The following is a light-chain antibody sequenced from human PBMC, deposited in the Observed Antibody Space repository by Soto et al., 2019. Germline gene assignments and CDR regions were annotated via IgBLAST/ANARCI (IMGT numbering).Light chain of an antibody. J-gene: IGKJ2*01. CDR3: QQSYSLPYN. CDR1: QSIDNF. Sequence: DIQMTQSPSSLSASVGDRVTITCRPSQSIDNFLNWYQQKPGKAPNLLIYAASSLQSGVSSRFSGSGSWTDFTLTISSLQHEDSATYYCQQSYSLPYNFGQGTKVEIK. V-gene: IGKV1-39*01. CDR2: AAS.